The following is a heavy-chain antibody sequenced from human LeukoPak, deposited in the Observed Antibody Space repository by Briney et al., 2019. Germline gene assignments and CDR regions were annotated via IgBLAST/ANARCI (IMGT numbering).Heavy chain of an antibody. Sequence: SVKVSCKASEDKFSSYGFSWVRQAPEQGLEWMGGIIPIFGTPNYAREFHGRVTITADKSTSTVYMEMSSLRSEDTAVYYCARQASYDSLSGYSDSWGQGTLVTVSS. CDR1: EDKFSSYG. CDR3: ARQASYDSLSGYSDS. CDR2: IIPIFGTP. D-gene: IGHD3-9*01. J-gene: IGHJ4*02. V-gene: IGHV1-69*06.